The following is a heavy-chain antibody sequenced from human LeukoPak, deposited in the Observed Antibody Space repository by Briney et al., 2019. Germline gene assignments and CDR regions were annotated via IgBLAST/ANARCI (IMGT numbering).Heavy chain of an antibody. CDR1: GFTFCDYA. V-gene: IGHV3-30-3*01. Sequence: GGSLRLSCVASGFTFCDYAMHWVRQAPTKGLEWMAVISYDGSTRNYADSVKGRFTISRDNSKNTLYLQMNSLDTEDTAIHFCARDPSGDFWSGPRRNWFDPWGQGTLVTVSS. CDR2: ISYDGSTR. CDR3: ARDPSGDFWSGPRRNWFDP. D-gene: IGHD3-3*01. J-gene: IGHJ5*02.